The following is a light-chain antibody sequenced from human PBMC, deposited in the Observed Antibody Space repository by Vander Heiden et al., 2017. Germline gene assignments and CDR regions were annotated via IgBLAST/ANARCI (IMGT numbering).Light chain of an antibody. J-gene: IGLJ2*01. CDR3: QVWDSSSDVV. Sequence: SYVLTQPPSASVAPGQTARITCGGNNIGSTTVHWYQQRPGQAPVVVVYDDSDRPSGIPERFSGSNSGNTATLIISRVEAGDEADYYCQVWDSSSDVVFGGGTKLTVL. CDR1: NIGSTT. V-gene: IGLV3-21*02. CDR2: DDS.